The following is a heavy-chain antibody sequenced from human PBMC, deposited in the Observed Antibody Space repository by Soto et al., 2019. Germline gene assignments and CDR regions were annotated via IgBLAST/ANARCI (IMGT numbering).Heavy chain of an antibody. Sequence: VQLVESGGGVVQPGRSLRLSCAASGFTFSDYAMHWVRQAPGKGLEWVAVISSDGNNKYYADSVKGRFTISRDNFNNILYLQMSSLRAEDTAVYYCAKDLLPNTVTTCGSWGQGTLVTVSS. CDR1: GFTFSDYA. J-gene: IGHJ5*02. D-gene: IGHD4-17*01. V-gene: IGHV3-30*18. CDR3: AKDLLPNTVTTCGS. CDR2: ISSDGNNK.